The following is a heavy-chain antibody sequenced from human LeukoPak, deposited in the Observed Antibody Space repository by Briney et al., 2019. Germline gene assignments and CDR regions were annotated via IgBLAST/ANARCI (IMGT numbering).Heavy chain of an antibody. V-gene: IGHV4-59*08. J-gene: IGHJ1*01. D-gene: IGHD1-26*01. CDR3: ARHDVAGATTDYFQH. CDR2: IYYSGST. CDR1: GGSISSYY. Sequence: SETLSLTCTVSGGSISSYYWSWIRQPPGKGPEWIGYIYYSGSTRYNPSRKSRVTISVDTSKNQISLKLGSVTAADTAVYYCARHDVAGATTDYFQHWGQGTLVTVSS.